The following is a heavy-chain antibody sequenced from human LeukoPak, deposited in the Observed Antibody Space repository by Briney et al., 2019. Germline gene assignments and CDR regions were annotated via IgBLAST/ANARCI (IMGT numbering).Heavy chain of an antibody. CDR2: INHSGST. D-gene: IGHD4-17*01. Sequence: SETLSLTCAVYGGSFSGYDWSWIRQPPGKGRGWIGEINHSGSTNYNPSLKSRVTISVDTSKNQFSLKLSSVTAADTAAYYCARGVNYGDYAYDYWGQGTLVTVSS. V-gene: IGHV4-34*01. CDR3: ARGVNYGDYAYDY. J-gene: IGHJ4*02. CDR1: GGSFSGYD.